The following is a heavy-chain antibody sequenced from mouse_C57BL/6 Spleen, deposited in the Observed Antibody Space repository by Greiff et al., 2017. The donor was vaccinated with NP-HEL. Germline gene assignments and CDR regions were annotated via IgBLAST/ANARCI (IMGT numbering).Heavy chain of an antibody. J-gene: IGHJ2*01. Sequence: VQLKESGGDLVKPGGSLKLSCAASGFTFSSYGMSWVRQTPDKRLEWVATISSGGSYTYYLDSVKGRFTISRDNAKNTLYLQMSSLKSEDTAMYYCARQRTVVAFDYWGQGTTLTVSS. D-gene: IGHD1-1*01. CDR3: ARQRTVVAFDY. V-gene: IGHV5-6*01. CDR2: ISSGGSYT. CDR1: GFTFSSYG.